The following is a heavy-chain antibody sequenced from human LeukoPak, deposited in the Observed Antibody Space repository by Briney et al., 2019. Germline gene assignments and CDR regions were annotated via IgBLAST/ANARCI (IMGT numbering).Heavy chain of an antibody. V-gene: IGHV3-33*01. CDR2: IWYDGTNQ. Sequence: GGSLSLSCAASGFSFSSYAMHWVRQAPGKGLEWVAVIWYDGTNQYYADSVRGRFTISRDNSKNTLHLQMNSLRAEDTAAYYCARSGRGVDSFYFYMDVWGKGTTATVSS. J-gene: IGHJ6*03. CDR1: GFSFSSYA. CDR3: ARSGRGVDSFYFYMDV. D-gene: IGHD3-10*01.